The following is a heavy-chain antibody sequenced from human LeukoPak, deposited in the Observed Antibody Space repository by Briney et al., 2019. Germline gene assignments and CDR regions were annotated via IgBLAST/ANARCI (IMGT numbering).Heavy chain of an antibody. CDR1: GDSVSSNSAA. D-gene: IGHD3-10*01. CDR3: TTDRLLWFGESRFDY. CDR2: TYYRSKWYN. Sequence: SQTLSLTCAISGDSVSSNSAAWNWIRQSPSRGLEWLGRTYYRSKWYNGYAVSVKSRITIKPDTSKNQFSLQLNSVTPEDTAVYYCTTDRLLWFGESRFDYWGQGTLVTVSS. J-gene: IGHJ4*02. V-gene: IGHV6-1*01.